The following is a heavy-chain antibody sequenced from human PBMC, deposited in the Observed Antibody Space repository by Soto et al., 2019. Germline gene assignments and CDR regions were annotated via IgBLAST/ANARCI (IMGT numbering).Heavy chain of an antibody. D-gene: IGHD6-13*01. CDR1: GYTFTGYY. J-gene: IGHJ5*02. Sequence: GASVKVSCKASGYTFTGYYMHWVRQDPGQGLEWMGWINPNSGGTNYAQKFQGRVTMTRDTSISTAYMELSRLRSDDTAVYYCARVGLPTAAGTGDWFDPWGQGTLVTVSS. CDR2: INPNSGGT. V-gene: IGHV1-2*02. CDR3: ARVGLPTAAGTGDWFDP.